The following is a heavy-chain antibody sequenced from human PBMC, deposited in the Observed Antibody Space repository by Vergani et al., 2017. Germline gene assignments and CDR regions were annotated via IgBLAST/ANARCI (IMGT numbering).Heavy chain of an antibody. V-gene: IGHV4-34*02. J-gene: IGHJ6*02. D-gene: IGHD6-13*01. Sequence: QVQLQQWGAGVVKPSGTLSLTCAVFGESFSSFYWSWIRQPPGKGLEWIGEINHSGSTNYNPSLKSRVTISLDTSKNQFSLKLNSVTAADTAIYYCAREPLYSNTWPYVLLSVDVWGPGTTVTVSS. CDR3: AREPLYSNTWPYVLLSVDV. CDR2: INHSGST. CDR1: GESFSSFY.